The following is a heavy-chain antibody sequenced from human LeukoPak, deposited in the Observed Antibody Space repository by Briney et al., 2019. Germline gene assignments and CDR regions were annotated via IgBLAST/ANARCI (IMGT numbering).Heavy chain of an antibody. V-gene: IGHV3-73*01. J-gene: IGHJ3*02. CDR1: GFTFSNAW. Sequence: GGSLRLSCAASGFTFSNAWMSWVRQAPGKGLEWVGRIRSKANSYATAYAASVKGRFTISRDDSKNTAYLQMNSLKTEDTAVYYCTRWGRTVDTAMANAFDIWGQGTMVTVSS. D-gene: IGHD5-18*01. CDR3: TRWGRTVDTAMANAFDI. CDR2: IRSKANSYAT.